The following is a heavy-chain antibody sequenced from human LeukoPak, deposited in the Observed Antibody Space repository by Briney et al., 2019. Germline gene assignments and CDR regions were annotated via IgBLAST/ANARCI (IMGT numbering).Heavy chain of an antibody. CDR2: ISGSGGST. V-gene: IGHV3-23*01. CDR1: EFTFSSYA. D-gene: IGHD6-13*01. Sequence: GGSLRLSCAASEFTFSSYAMSWVRQAPGKGLEWVSAISGSGGSTYYADSVKGRFTISRDNSKNTLYLQMNSLRAEDTAVYYCAKTYSSSWYRWDYWGQGTLVTVSS. CDR3: AKTYSSSWYRWDY. J-gene: IGHJ4*02.